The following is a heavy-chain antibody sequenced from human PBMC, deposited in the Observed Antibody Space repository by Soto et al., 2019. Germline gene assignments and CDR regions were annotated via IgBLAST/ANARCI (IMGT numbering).Heavy chain of an antibody. D-gene: IGHD6-6*01. Sequence: EVQLVESGGGLVQPGGSLRLSCAASGFMFSSYWMHWVRQAPGKGLVWVSRIKSDGISTGYANSVKGRFTISRDNAKNTLYLQMSSLRADDTAVYYCGREALIGHVDSWGQGTLVTVPS. J-gene: IGHJ5*01. V-gene: IGHV3-74*01. CDR2: IKSDGIST. CDR1: GFMFSSYW. CDR3: GREALIGHVDS.